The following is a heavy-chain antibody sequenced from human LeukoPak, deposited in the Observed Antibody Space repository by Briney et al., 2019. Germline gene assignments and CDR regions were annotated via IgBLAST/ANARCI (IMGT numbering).Heavy chain of an antibody. V-gene: IGHV5-51*01. CDR3: ATLNRPGIAAAGSPFDP. J-gene: IGHJ5*02. D-gene: IGHD6-13*01. CDR1: GYSFTSYW. Sequence: PGESLKISCKGSGYSFTSYWIGWVRQMPGKGLEWMGIIYPGDSDTRYSPSFQGQVTISADKSISTAYLQWSSLKASDTAIYYCATLNRPGIAAAGSPFDPWGQGTLLTVSS. CDR2: IYPGDSDT.